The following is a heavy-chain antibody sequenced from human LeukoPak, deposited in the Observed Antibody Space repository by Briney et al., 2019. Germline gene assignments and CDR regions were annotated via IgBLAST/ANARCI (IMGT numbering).Heavy chain of an antibody. CDR1: GFTFSSYS. D-gene: IGHD3-9*01. Sequence: PGGSLRLSCAASGFTFSSYSMNWVRQAPGKGLEWVANIEQDGNKKYYVDSVKGRFTISRDNAKNSLYLQMNSLRAEDTAVYYCARVRSGYYFDYWGPGTLVTVSS. V-gene: IGHV3-7*01. CDR2: IEQDGNKK. J-gene: IGHJ4*02. CDR3: ARVRSGYYFDY.